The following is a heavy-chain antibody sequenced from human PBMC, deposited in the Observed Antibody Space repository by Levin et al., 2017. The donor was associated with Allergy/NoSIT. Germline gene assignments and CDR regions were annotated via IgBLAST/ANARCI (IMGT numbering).Heavy chain of an antibody. V-gene: IGHV3-48*02. CDR2: ISSSSSTI. J-gene: IGHJ5*02. CDR1: GFTFSSYS. CDR3: ARGPKIGGVIVPLRFDP. Sequence: GGSLRLSCAASGFTFSSYSMNWVRQAPGKGLEWVSYISSSSSTIYYADSVKGRFTISRDNAKNSLYLQMNSLRDEDTAVYYCARGPKIGGVIVPLRFDPWGQGTLVTVSS. D-gene: IGHD3-16*02.